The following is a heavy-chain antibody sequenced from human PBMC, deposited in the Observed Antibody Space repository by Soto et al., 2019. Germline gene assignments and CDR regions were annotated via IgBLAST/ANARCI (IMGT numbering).Heavy chain of an antibody. CDR3: AVPPRYSSGWYDY. D-gene: IGHD6-19*01. Sequence: SETLSLTCTVSGGPIISGGHSWTWIRQHPGKGLEYIGYIYSSGSTYYNPSLKSRVSISVDTSKNQFSLKLNSVTAADTAVYYCAVPPRYSSGWYDYWGQGTLVTVSS. CDR1: GGPIISGGHS. V-gene: IGHV4-31*03. J-gene: IGHJ4*02. CDR2: IYSSGST.